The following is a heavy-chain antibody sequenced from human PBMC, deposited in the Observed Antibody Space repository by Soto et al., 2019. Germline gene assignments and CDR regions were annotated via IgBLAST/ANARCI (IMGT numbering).Heavy chain of an antibody. Sequence: GASVKVSCKASGYTFTSYAMHWVRQAPGQRLEWMGWINAGNGNIKYSQKFQGRITITRDTSASTAYMELRSLRSDDTAVYYCARLLWFGELLFGVFDYWGQGTLVTVSS. CDR1: GYTFTSYA. CDR3: ARLLWFGELLFGVFDY. D-gene: IGHD3-10*01. CDR2: INAGNGNI. V-gene: IGHV1-3*01. J-gene: IGHJ4*02.